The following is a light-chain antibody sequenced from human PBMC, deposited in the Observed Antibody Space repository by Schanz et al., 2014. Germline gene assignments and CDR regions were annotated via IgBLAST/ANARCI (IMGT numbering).Light chain of an antibody. J-gene: IGKJ2*01. V-gene: IGKV1-39*01. CDR3: QQTYDTPYT. CDR2: AAS. Sequence: IQLTQSPSSMSASVGDRVTITCRTSQVISTFLNWYQQKPGKAPKVLIYAASSLQSGVPSRFGGSGSGTDFTLTINSLQPEDFATYYCQQTYDTPYTFGQGTKLEV. CDR1: QVISTF.